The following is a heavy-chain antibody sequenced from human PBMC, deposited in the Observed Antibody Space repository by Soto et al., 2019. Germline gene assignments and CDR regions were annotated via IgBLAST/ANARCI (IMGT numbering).Heavy chain of an antibody. CDR3: ARAMRGIAVADQLVSRRDY. J-gene: IGHJ4*02. D-gene: IGHD6-19*01. CDR1: GYTFTSYG. CDR2: ISAYNGNT. V-gene: IGHV1-18*01. Sequence: QVQLVQSGAEVKKPGASVKVSCKASGYTFTSYGISWVRQAPGQGLEWMGWISAYNGNTNYAQKLQGRVTMTTDTSTRPAYMQLRSLRSDDTAVYYCARAMRGIAVADQLVSRRDYWGQGTLVPVSS.